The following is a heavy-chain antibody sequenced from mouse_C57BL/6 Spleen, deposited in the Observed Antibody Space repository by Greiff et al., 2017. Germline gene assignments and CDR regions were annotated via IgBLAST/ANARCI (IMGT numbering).Heavy chain of an antibody. J-gene: IGHJ3*01. CDR2: IDPSDSET. D-gene: IGHD1-1*01. CDR1: GYTFTSYW. V-gene: IGHV1-52*01. Sequence: QVQLQQPGAELVRPGSSVKLSCKASGYTFTSYWMHWVKQRPIQGLEWIGNIDPSDSETHYNQKFKDKATLTVDKSSSTAYMQLSSLTSEDSAVYYCARSFITTVGWFAYWGQGTLVTVSA. CDR3: ARSFITTVGWFAY.